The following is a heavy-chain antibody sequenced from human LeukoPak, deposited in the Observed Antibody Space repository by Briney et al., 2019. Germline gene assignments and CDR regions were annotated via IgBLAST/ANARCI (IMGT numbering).Heavy chain of an antibody. J-gene: IGHJ6*03. CDR1: GFTFSSYG. CDR3: AKDRCSNGIGCYYYYMYV. CDR2: IQNDGSNE. Sequence: GGSLRLSCAASGFTFSSYGMHWVRQAPGKGLEWVAYIQNDGSNEQYADSVKGRFSISRDSSKNILYLQMNSLRAEDTAVYYCAKDRCSNGIGCYYYYMYVWGKGTTVTISS. D-gene: IGHD2-8*01. V-gene: IGHV3-30*02.